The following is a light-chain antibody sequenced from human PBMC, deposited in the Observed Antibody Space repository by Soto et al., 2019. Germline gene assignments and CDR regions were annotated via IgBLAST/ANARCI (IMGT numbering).Light chain of an antibody. CDR2: DVS. Sequence: QSVLTQPRSVSGSPGQSVTISCTGTSSDVGGYNSVSWYQQHPGKAPKLMIYDVSKRPSGVPDRFSGSKSGNTASLTISGLQAEDEADYYCCSYAGSYTHYVFGPGTKLTVL. CDR3: CSYAGSYTHYV. V-gene: IGLV2-11*01. J-gene: IGLJ1*01. CDR1: SSDVGGYNS.